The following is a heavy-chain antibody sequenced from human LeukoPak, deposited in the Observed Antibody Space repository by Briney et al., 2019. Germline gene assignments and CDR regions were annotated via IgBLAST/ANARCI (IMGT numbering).Heavy chain of an antibody. CDR1: GYTFTSYG. CDR3: AREVGYDYVWGSYLF. J-gene: IGHJ4*02. CDR2: ISAYNGNT. Sequence: GASVKVSCKASGYTFTSYGISWVRQAPGQGLEWMGWISAYNGNTNYAQKLQGRVTMTTDTSTSTAYMELRSLRSDDTAVYYCAREVGYDYVWGSYLFWGQGTLVTVSS. D-gene: IGHD3-16*02. V-gene: IGHV1-18*01.